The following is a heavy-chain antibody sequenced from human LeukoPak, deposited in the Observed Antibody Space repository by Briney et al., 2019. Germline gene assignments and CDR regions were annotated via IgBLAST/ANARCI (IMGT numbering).Heavy chain of an antibody. V-gene: IGHV4-39*07. CDR1: GGSISSSSYY. Sequence: SETLSLTCTVSGGSISSSSYYWGWIRQPPGKGLEWIGSIYYSGSTYYNPSLKSRVTISLDTSKNQFSLKLTSVTGAEPAVYYCSRPGTGFNIPGAYWGQGTLVTVSS. CDR3: SRPGTGFNIPGAY. D-gene: IGHD1-14*01. J-gene: IGHJ4*02. CDR2: IYYSGST.